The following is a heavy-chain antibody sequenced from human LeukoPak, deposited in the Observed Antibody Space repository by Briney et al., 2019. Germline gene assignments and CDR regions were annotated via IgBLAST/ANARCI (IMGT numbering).Heavy chain of an antibody. Sequence: PGGSLRLSCAASGFTFSSYAMSWVRQAPGKGLEWVSYISSSSSTIYYADSVKGRFTISRDNAKNSLYLQMNSLRAEDTAVYYCARGPHTVVTQPAIDYWGQGTLVTVSS. J-gene: IGHJ4*02. CDR2: ISSSSSTI. CDR1: GFTFSSYA. CDR3: ARGPHTVVTQPAIDY. V-gene: IGHV3-48*01. D-gene: IGHD4-23*01.